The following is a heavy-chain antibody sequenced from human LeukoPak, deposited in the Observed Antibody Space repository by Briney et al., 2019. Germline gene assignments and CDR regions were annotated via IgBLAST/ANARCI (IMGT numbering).Heavy chain of an antibody. V-gene: IGHV3-23*01. Sequence: GGSLRLSCAASGFTFSSYAMSWVRQAPGKGLEWVSAISGSGGSTYYADSVKGRFTISRDNSKNTLYLQMNSLRAEDTAVYYCAEARGYSYGLPFDYWGQGTLVTVSS. J-gene: IGHJ4*02. D-gene: IGHD5-18*01. CDR3: AEARGYSYGLPFDY. CDR2: ISGSGGST. CDR1: GFTFSSYA.